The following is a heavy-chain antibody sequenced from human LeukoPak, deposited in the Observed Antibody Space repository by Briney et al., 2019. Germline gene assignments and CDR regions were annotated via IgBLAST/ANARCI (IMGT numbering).Heavy chain of an antibody. CDR1: GFTFSSYA. CDR3: AKFSGYSYGGWFDQ. V-gene: IGHV3-23*03. CDR2: IYSDNT. J-gene: IGHJ5*02. Sequence: GGSLRLSCAASGFTFSSYAMSWVRQAPGKGLEWVSFIYSDNTHYSDSVKGRFTISRDNSKNTLYLQMNSLRAEDTAVYYCAKFSGYSYGGWFDQWGQGTPVTVSS. D-gene: IGHD5-18*01.